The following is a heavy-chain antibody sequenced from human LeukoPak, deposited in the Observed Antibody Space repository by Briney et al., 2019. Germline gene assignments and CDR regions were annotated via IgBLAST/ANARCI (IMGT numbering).Heavy chain of an antibody. D-gene: IGHD6-19*01. CDR3: ARDFAVAGPDY. J-gene: IGHJ4*02. Sequence: GASVKVSCKASGYTFTSYGISWVRQAPGQGLEWMGWISTYNGNTNYAQKLQGRVTVTTDTSTSTAYMELRSLRSDDTAVYYCARDFAVAGPDYWGQGTLVTVSS. V-gene: IGHV1-18*01. CDR1: GYTFTSYG. CDR2: ISTYNGNT.